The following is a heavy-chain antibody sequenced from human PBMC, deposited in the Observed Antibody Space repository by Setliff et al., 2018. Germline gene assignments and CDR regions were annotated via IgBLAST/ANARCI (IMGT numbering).Heavy chain of an antibody. V-gene: IGHV1-46*03. J-gene: IGHJ3*02. D-gene: IGHD3-3*01. CDR2: INPSGGLT. CDR3: ARDRYYNSWSGTSITAPHDAFDI. CDR1: GYTRTNYY. Sequence: ASVKVSCKASGYTRTNYYMHWVRQAPGQGLEWMGIINPSGGLTRYAQKFQGRVTMTRDTSTSTVYMEVSSLRSEDTAVYYCARDRYYNSWSGTSITAPHDAFDIWGQGTMVTVSS.